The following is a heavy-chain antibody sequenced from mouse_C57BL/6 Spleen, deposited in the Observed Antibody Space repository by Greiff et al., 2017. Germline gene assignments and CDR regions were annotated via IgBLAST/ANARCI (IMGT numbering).Heavy chain of an antibody. Sequence: EVKVVESGGGLVKPGGSLKLSCAASGFTFSSYAMSWVRQTPEKRLEWVATISDGGSYTYYPDNVKGRFTISRDNAKNNLYLQMSHLKSEDTAMYYCARDNWDGYAMDYWGQGTSVTVSS. V-gene: IGHV5-4*01. CDR2: ISDGGSYT. CDR1: GFTFSSYA. D-gene: IGHD4-1*02. CDR3: ARDNWDGYAMDY. J-gene: IGHJ4*01.